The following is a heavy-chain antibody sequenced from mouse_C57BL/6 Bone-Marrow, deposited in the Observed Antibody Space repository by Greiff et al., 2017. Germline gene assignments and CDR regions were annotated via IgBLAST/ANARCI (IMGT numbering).Heavy chain of an antibody. CDR1: GFNFKDDY. V-gene: IGHV14-4*01. J-gene: IGHJ1*03. D-gene: IGHD1-1*01. CDR3: TKFYYYGSSYCYWYFDV. CDR2: IDPENGDT. Sequence: VQLQQSGAELVRPGASVKLSCTASGFNFKDDYMHWVKQRPEQGLEWIGWIDPENGDTEYASKFQGKATITADTSSNTAYLQLSSLTSEDTAVYYCTKFYYYGSSYCYWYFDVWGTGTTVTVSS.